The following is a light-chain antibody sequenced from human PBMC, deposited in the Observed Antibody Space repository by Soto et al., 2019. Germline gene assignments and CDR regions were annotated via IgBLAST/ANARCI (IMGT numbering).Light chain of an antibody. Sequence: QSALTQPSSVSGSPGQSITISCTGTSSDVGSYNYVSWYQQHPGKAPKLMIYDVSNRPSGVSNRFSGSKSGNTASLTISGLQAEDEADYYCSSYTSSSTRFGTGTKVTVL. V-gene: IGLV2-14*01. CDR3: SSYTSSSTR. J-gene: IGLJ1*01. CDR2: DVS. CDR1: SSDVGSYNY.